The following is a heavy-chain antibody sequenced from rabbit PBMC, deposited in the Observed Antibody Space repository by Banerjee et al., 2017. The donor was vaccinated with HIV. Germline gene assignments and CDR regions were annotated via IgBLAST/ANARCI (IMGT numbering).Heavy chain of an antibody. V-gene: IGHV1S45*01. D-gene: IGHD2-1*01. Sequence: QEQLVESGGGLVKPEGSLTLTCTASGFSFSSNYYMCWVRQAPGKGLELIACIYTSSGSTYYATWAKGRFTISQTSSTTVTLQMTSLTAADTATYFCAREGDGAYGDVGLWGQGTLVTVS. CDR1: GFSFSSNYY. J-gene: IGHJ3*01. CDR3: AREGDGAYGDVGL. CDR2: IYTSSGST.